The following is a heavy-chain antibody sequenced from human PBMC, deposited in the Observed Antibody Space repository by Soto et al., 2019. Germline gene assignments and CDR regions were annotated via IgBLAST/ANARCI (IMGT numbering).Heavy chain of an antibody. J-gene: IGHJ4*02. D-gene: IGHD4-4*01. CDR2: ISSGGSTT. V-gene: IGHV3-74*01. CDR1: GFTVSSNW. CDR3: ARGYNNYGAVLLF. Sequence: LSCAASGFTVSSNWMHWVRQAPGKGLVWVSRISSGGSTTNYADSVKGRFTISRDNAKSTLYLQMNSLRAEDTAVYYCARGYNNYGAVLLFWGQGALVTVSS.